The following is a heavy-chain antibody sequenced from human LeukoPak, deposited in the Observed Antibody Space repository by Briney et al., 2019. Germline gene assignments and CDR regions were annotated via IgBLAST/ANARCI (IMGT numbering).Heavy chain of an antibody. CDR2: ISWDGGST. Sequence: GGSLRLSCAASGFTFDDYAMHWVRQAPGKGLEWVSLISWDGGSTYYADSVKGRFTISRDNAKNSLYLQMNSLRAEDTAVYYCAREEGYCSSTSCYVAPYYYYYYMDVWGKGTTVTISS. CDR3: AREEGYCSSTSCYVAPYYYYYYMDV. V-gene: IGHV3-43D*03. CDR1: GFTFDDYA. D-gene: IGHD2-2*01. J-gene: IGHJ6*03.